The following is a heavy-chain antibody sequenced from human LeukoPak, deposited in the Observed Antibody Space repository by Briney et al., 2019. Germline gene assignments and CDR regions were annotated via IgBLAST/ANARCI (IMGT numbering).Heavy chain of an antibody. J-gene: IGHJ4*02. D-gene: IGHD3-16*01. Sequence: GASVKVSCKASGYTFTSYSMHWVRQAPGQGLEWVGIINPRDGGISYARRLQGRITVTMDTSTSTVYMELSSLRSEDTATYYCFTGGADYWGQGTLVTVSS. CDR3: FTGGADY. V-gene: IGHV1-46*01. CDR2: INPRDGGI. CDR1: GYTFTSYS.